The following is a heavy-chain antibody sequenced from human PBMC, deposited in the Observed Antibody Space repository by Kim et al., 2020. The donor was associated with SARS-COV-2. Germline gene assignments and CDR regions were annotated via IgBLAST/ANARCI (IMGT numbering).Heavy chain of an antibody. CDR3: ASISASWYLRAFEI. Sequence: ADSVKVRFTISRDNAKNSLSLQMNSLRADETAIYYCASISASWYLRAFEIWGQGTMVVVSS. V-gene: IGHV3-48*03. D-gene: IGHD2-2*01. J-gene: IGHJ3*02.